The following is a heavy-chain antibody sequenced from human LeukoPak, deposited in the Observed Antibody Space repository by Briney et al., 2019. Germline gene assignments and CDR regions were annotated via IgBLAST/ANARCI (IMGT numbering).Heavy chain of an antibody. CDR1: GFTFTSYA. V-gene: IGHV3-23*01. CDR3: AKGSSSSWYAFDY. Sequence: PGGSLRLSCAASGFTFTSYAMSWVRQAPGKGLEWVSAISGSGGTTYYGDSVKGRFTISRDNSKNTLYLQMNSLRAEDMAVYYCAKGSSSSWYAFDYWGQGTLVTVFS. CDR2: ISGSGGTT. J-gene: IGHJ4*02. D-gene: IGHD6-13*01.